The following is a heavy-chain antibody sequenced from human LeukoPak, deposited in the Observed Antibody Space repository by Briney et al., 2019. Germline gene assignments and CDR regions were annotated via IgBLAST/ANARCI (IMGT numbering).Heavy chain of an antibody. CDR2: ISGSGSST. CDR1: GFTFSTYA. Sequence: GGSLRLSCAASGFTFSTYALSWVRQAPGKGLEWVSSISGSGSSTSYADSVKGLFTISRDNSKNTLDLQMNSLRAEDTAIYYCAKGSLRLGELSSWTLDYWGQGTLVTVSS. CDR3: AKGSLRLGELSSWTLDY. J-gene: IGHJ4*02. V-gene: IGHV3-23*01. D-gene: IGHD3-16*02.